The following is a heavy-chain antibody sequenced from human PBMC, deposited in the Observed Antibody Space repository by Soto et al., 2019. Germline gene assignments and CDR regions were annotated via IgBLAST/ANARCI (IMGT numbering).Heavy chain of an antibody. J-gene: IGHJ5*02. D-gene: IGHD2-15*01. CDR3: AKDPRQGYCSGGSCLNWFDP. V-gene: IGHV3-23*01. CDR1: GFTFSSYA. Sequence: LRLSCAASGFTFSSYAMSWVRQAPGKGLEWVSAISGSGGSTYYADSVKGRFTISRDNSKNTLYLQMNSLRAEDTAVYYCAKDPRQGYCSGGSCLNWFDPWGQGTLVTVSS. CDR2: ISGSGGST.